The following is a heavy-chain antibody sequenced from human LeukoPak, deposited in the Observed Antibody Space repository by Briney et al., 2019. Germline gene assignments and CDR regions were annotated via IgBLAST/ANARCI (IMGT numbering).Heavy chain of an antibody. D-gene: IGHD2-21*01. CDR2: ISGSGGST. CDR3: AENDDWFDY. Sequence: PGGSLRLACAASGFTFSSYAMSWVRLAPGKGLEWVSAISGSGGSTYYADSVKGRFTISRDNSKNTLYLQMNSLRAEDTAVYYCAENDDWFDYWGQGTLVTVSS. CDR1: GFTFSSYA. J-gene: IGHJ4*02. V-gene: IGHV3-23*01.